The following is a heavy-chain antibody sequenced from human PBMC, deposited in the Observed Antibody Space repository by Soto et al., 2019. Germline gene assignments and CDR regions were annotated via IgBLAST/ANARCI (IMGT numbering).Heavy chain of an antibody. CDR2: ISYDGSNK. V-gene: IGHV3-30-3*01. D-gene: IGHD3-3*01. Sequence: QVQLVESGGGVVQPGRSLRLSCAASGFTFSSYAMHWVRQAPGKGLEWVAVISYDGSNKYYADSVKRRFTISRDNSKNTLYLQMNSLRAEDTAVYYCAIDFWSGYYYGMDVWGQGTTVTVSS. J-gene: IGHJ6*02. CDR3: AIDFWSGYYYGMDV. CDR1: GFTFSSYA.